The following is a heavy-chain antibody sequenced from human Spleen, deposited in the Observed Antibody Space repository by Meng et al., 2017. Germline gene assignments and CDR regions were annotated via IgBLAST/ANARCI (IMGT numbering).Heavy chain of an antibody. CDR3: ARSSTSPASYFFDY. J-gene: IGHJ4*02. Sequence: QGQLQESGPRLVMPSETLSLTCTVSGGSVSSGSYYWSWIRQPPGKGLEWIGHIYYSGSTNYNPSLKSRVTISVDTSKNQFSLKLSSVTAADTAVYFCARSSTSPASYFFDYWGQGTLVTVSS. D-gene: IGHD6-6*01. V-gene: IGHV4-61*01. CDR1: GGSVSSGSYY. CDR2: IYYSGST.